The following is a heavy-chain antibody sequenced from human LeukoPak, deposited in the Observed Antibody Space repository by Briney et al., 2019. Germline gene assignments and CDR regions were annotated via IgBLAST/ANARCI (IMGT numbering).Heavy chain of an antibody. CDR2: ISGSGGST. Sequence: GGSLRLSCAASGFTFSSYAMSWVRQAPGKGLEWVSAISGSGGSTYYADSVKGRFTISRDNSKNTLYLQMNSLRAEDTAVYYCAKDPIMLVVPAASQYWGQGTLVTVSS. J-gene: IGHJ4*02. CDR3: AKDPIMLVVPAASQY. D-gene: IGHD2-2*01. CDR1: GFTFSSYA. V-gene: IGHV3-23*01.